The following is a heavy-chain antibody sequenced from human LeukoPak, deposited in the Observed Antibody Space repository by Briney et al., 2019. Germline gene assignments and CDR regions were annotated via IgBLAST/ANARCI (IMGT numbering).Heavy chain of an antibody. J-gene: IGHJ6*03. CDR3: AKDRGYSYGYMDV. CDR2: IWYDGSNK. CDR1: GSTFRAYG. Sequence: GGSLRLSCAASGSTFRAYGMHWVRQAPGKGLEWVAVIWYDGSNKYYADSVKGRFTISRDNSKNTLYLQMNSLRAEDTAVYYCAKDRGYSYGYMDVWGKGTTVTVSS. D-gene: IGHD5-18*01. V-gene: IGHV3-33*06.